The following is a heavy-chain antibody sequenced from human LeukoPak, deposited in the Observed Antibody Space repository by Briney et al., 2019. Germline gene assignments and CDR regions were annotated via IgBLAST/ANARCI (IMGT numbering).Heavy chain of an antibody. CDR3: ARSGGYCSGGSCYSEYYFDY. D-gene: IGHD2-15*01. V-gene: IGHV1-18*01. Sequence: ASVKVSCKASGYTFTSYGISWVRQAPGQGLEWMGWISAYNGNTNCAQKLQGRVTMTTDTSTSTAYMELRSLGSDDTAVYYCARSGGYCSGGSCYSEYYFDYWGQGTLVTVSS. CDR1: GYTFTSYG. J-gene: IGHJ4*02. CDR2: ISAYNGNT.